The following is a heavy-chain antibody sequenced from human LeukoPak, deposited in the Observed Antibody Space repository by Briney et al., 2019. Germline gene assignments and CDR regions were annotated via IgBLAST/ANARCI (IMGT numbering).Heavy chain of an antibody. J-gene: IGHJ5*02. D-gene: IGHD3-3*01. CDR3: ATQPYYDFWSGYVNWFDP. CDR2: IYYSGST. Sequence: GSLRLSCAASGFTFSSYAMSWVRQPPGKGLEWIGSIYYSGSTYYNPSLKSRVTISVDTSKNQFSLKLSSVTAADTAVYYCATQPYYDFWSGYVNWFDPWGQGTLVTVSS. V-gene: IGHV4-39*01. CDR1: GFTFSSYA.